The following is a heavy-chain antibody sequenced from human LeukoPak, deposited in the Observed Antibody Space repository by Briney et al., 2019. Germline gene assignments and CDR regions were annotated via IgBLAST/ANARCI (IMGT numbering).Heavy chain of an antibody. J-gene: IGHJ3*02. CDR2: MNPNSGNT. D-gene: IGHD5-12*01. CDR3: ARARGYSGYERGEGAFDI. Sequence: ASVKVSCKASGGTFSSYAISWVRQAPGQGLEWMGWMNPNSGNTGYAQKFQGRVTMTRNTSISTAYMELSSLRSEDTAVYYCARARGYSGYERGEGAFDIWGQGTMVTVSS. V-gene: IGHV1-8*02. CDR1: GGTFSSYA.